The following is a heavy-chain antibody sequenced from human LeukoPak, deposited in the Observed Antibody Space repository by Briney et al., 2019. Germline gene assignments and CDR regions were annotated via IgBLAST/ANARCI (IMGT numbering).Heavy chain of an antibody. Sequence: SGPTLVNPTQTLTLTCTFSGFSLSTSGVGVGWIRQPPGKALEWLALIYCDDDKRYSPSLKSRLTITKDTSKNQVVLTMTNMDPVDTATYYCAHRRDYDILTGYPYNWFDPWGQGTLVTVSS. CDR3: AHRRDYDILTGYPYNWFDP. D-gene: IGHD3-9*01. CDR1: GFSLSTSGVG. CDR2: IYCDDDK. V-gene: IGHV2-5*02. J-gene: IGHJ5*02.